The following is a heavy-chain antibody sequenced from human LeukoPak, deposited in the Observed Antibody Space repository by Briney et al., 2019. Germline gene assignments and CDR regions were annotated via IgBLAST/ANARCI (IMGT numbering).Heavy chain of an antibody. CDR3: ARERMYSGSGSTYPYYDY. V-gene: IGHV3-7*01. D-gene: IGHD3-10*01. CDR2: IKPDGSEK. CDR1: GFTFSSYW. Sequence: PGGSLRLSCAASGFTFSSYWMSWVRQSPGKGLEWVANIKPDGSEKYFMGSVKGRFIISRDNAKNALYLEMNSLRAEDTAEYFCARERMYSGSGSTYPYYDYWGQGTLVTVSS. J-gene: IGHJ4*02.